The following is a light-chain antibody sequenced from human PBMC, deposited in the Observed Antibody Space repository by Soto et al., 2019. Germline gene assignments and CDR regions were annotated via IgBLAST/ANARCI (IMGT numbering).Light chain of an antibody. CDR3: QQYNNWPPWT. Sequence: EIVMTQSPAALSVSPGERVTLSCRAIQRVGKNLAWYQQRPGQGPRLLIYAASDRATDIPVRFSGSGSGTEFTLTISSLQSEDSAVYYCQQYNNWPPWTFGRGTKVEI. CDR2: AAS. J-gene: IGKJ1*01. V-gene: IGKV3-15*01. CDR1: QRVGKN.